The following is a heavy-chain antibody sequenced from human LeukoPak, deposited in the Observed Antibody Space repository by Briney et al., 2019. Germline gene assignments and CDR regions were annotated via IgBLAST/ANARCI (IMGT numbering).Heavy chain of an antibody. CDR2: ISSSGNTM. CDR3: AELGITMIGGV. CDR1: GFTFSDYY. Sequence: GGSLRLSCAASGFTFSDYYMNWIRQAPGKGLEWVSYISSSGNTMYYADSVKGRFTISRDNAKNSLYLQMNSLRAEDTAVYYCAELGITMIGGVWGKGTTVTISS. D-gene: IGHD3-10*02. J-gene: IGHJ6*04. V-gene: IGHV3-11*04.